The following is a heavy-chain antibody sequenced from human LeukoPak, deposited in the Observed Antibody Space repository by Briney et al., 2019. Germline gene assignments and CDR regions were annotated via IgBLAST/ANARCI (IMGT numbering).Heavy chain of an antibody. Sequence: GGSLRLSCAASGFTFSSYGMSWVRQAPGKGLEWVSAIGGSGGSTYYADSVKGRFTISRDNSKNTLYVQMNSLRAEDTAVYYCAKGHYYGSGSLDYWGQGALVTVSS. CDR2: IGGSGGST. D-gene: IGHD3-10*01. V-gene: IGHV3-23*01. J-gene: IGHJ4*02. CDR3: AKGHYYGSGSLDY. CDR1: GFTFSSYG.